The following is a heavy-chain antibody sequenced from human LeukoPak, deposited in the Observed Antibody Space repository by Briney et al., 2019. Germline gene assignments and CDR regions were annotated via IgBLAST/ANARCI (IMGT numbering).Heavy chain of an antibody. J-gene: IGHJ3*02. V-gene: IGHV4-4*07. Sequence: PSETLSLTCTVSGGSISSYYWSWIRQPAGKGLEWIGRIYTSGSTNYNHSLKSRVTMSVDTSKNQFSLKLSSVTAADMAVYYCARDRGSFVGAIGRNAFDIWGQGTMVTVSS. CDR2: IYTSGST. CDR1: GGSISSYY. CDR3: ARDRGSFVGAIGRNAFDI. D-gene: IGHD1-26*01.